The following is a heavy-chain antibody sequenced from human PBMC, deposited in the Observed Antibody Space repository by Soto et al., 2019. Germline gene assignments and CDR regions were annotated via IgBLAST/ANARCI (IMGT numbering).Heavy chain of an antibody. CDR3: ARDYGGNFDY. Sequence: PGGSLRLSCAASEFTFSNYAMSWVRQAPGKGLEWVSAISYGGGTTYYADSVKGRFTISRDNSKNTLYLQMNSLRSEDTAVYYCARDYGGNFDYWGQGTLVTVSS. V-gene: IGHV3-23*01. CDR2: ISYGGGTT. CDR1: EFTFSNYA. D-gene: IGHD2-15*01. J-gene: IGHJ4*02.